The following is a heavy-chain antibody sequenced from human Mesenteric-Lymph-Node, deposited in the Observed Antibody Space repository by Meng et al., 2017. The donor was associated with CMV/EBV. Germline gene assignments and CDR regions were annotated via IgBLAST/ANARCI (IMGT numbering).Heavy chain of an antibody. CDR1: GFTFGSYA. CDR2: ISYDVSKK. J-gene: IGHJ5*02. D-gene: IGHD2-2*02. V-gene: IGHV3-30-3*01. Sequence: GGSLTLSCAASGFTFGSYAMSWVRQAPGKGPEWVAVISYDVSKKFYADSVKGRFTISRDNSNNTLYLQMNSLRPEDAAGYSGARDHCSSTGCYKGNWFDPWGQGTLVTVSS. CDR3: ARDHCSSTGCYKGNWFDP.